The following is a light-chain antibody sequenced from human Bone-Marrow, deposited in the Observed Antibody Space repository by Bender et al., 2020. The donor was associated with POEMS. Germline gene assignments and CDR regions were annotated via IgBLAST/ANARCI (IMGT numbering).Light chain of an antibody. CDR1: SSDVGTYGL. J-gene: IGLJ3*02. V-gene: IGLV2-23*02. CDR3: CSYAGHNTWV. Sequence: QSVLTQPPSVSGSPGQSITISCTGASSDVGTYGLVSWYQQHPGKAPKTLIFEVNKRPSGISYRFSGSKSGNTASLTISGLQAEDEAEYHCCSYAGHNTWVFGGGTKLTVL. CDR2: EVN.